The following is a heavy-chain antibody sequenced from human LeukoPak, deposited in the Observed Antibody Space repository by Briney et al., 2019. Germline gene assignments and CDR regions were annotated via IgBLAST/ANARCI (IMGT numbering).Heavy chain of an antibody. Sequence: GGSLRLSCAASGFTFSSYGMNWVRQATGKGLEWVSYISSSGSTIYYADSVKGRFTISRDNAKNSLYLQMNSLRADDSAVYYCARDDPRIAVEVGDYWGQGTLVTVSS. CDR3: ARDDPRIAVEVGDY. CDR2: ISSSGSTI. V-gene: IGHV3-48*03. D-gene: IGHD6-19*01. CDR1: GFTFSSYG. J-gene: IGHJ4*02.